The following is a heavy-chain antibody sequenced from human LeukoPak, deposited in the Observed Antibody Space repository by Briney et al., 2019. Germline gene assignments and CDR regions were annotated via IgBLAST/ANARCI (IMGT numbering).Heavy chain of an antibody. J-gene: IGHJ4*02. CDR3: AAGTPTTRSGYYSDY. CDR2: IVVGSGNT. Sequence: SVKVSCKASGLTFTSSAVQWVRQARGQRLEWIGWIVVGSGNTNYAQKFQERVTITRDMSTSTAYMELSSLRSEDTAVYYCAAGTPTTRSGYYSDYWGQGTLVTVSS. D-gene: IGHD3-22*01. V-gene: IGHV1-58*01. CDR1: GLTFTSSA.